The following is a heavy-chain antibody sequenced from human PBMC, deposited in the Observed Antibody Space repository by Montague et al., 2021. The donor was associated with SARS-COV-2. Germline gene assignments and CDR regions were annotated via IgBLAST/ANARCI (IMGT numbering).Heavy chain of an antibody. CDR3: ARDFGESRDH. CDR1: GFTVSSNY. CDR2: IYRSGRT. V-gene: IGHV3-53*01. D-gene: IGHD3-10*01. Sequence: SLRLSCAASGFTVSSNYMSWVRQAPGKGLEWFSLIYRSGRTSYADSVKGRFTMSRDNSKNTLYLQMNSLRAEDTAVYYCARDFGESRDHWGQGTLVTVSS. J-gene: IGHJ4*02.